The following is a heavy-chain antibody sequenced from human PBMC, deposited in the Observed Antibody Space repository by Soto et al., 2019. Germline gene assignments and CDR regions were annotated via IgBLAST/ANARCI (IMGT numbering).Heavy chain of an antibody. CDR2: ISGSGGST. Sequence: GGSLRLSCAASGFTFSSYAMSWVRQAPGKGLEWVSAISGSGGSTYYADSVKGRFTISRDNSKNTLYLQMNSLRAEDTAVYYCAKLLFRDGTVLEYFQHWGQGTLVTVSS. CDR3: AKLLFRDGTVLEYFQH. CDR1: GFTFSSYA. V-gene: IGHV3-23*01. J-gene: IGHJ1*01. D-gene: IGHD3-10*01.